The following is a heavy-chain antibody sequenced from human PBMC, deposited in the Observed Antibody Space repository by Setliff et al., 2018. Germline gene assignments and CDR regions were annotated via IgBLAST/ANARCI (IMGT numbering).Heavy chain of an antibody. CDR2: ISGYDGNT. J-gene: IGHJ6*01. CDR3: ARERIYDGLNYNGMDV. CDR1: GYTFSNYG. D-gene: IGHD3-3*01. V-gene: IGHV1-18*01. Sequence: ASVKVSCKTSGYTFSNYGVSWVRQAPGQGLEWTGWISGYDGNTKYAQNLHGRVTMTTDTSTTTAYMELRSLRSDDTAVYYCARERIYDGLNYNGMDVWGQGTTVTVSS.